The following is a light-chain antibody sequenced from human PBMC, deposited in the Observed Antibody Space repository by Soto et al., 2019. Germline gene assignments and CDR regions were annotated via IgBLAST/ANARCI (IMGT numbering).Light chain of an antibody. Sequence: EIVLTQSPASLSLSPGERGTLSWRASQRGRNDLGWYHQKPGQAPRVLIYSASNRATGIPARFSGSGSGTDFTLTISSLEPEDFAVYYCQQRTNWPPTFGGGTKVEMK. CDR2: SAS. V-gene: IGKV3-11*01. CDR1: QRGRND. CDR3: QQRTNWPPT. J-gene: IGKJ4*01.